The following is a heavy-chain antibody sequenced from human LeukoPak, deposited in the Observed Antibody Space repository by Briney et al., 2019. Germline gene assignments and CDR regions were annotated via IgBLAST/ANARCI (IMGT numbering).Heavy chain of an antibody. V-gene: IGHV3-23*01. CDR1: GFNFRSYA. CDR3: AKDKQWLMKRDY. D-gene: IGHD6-19*01. CDR2: ISGSGGST. J-gene: IGHJ4*02. Sequence: GGSLRLSCAASGFNFRSYAMSWVRQAPGKGLEWVSAISGSGGSTYYADSVKGRFTISRDNSKNTLYLQMNSLRAEDTAVYYCAKDKQWLMKRDYWGQGTLVTVSS.